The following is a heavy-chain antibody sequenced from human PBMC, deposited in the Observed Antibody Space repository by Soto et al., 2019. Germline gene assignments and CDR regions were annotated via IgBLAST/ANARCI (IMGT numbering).Heavy chain of an antibody. CDR2: IYPGDSDT. V-gene: IGHV5-51*01. Sequence: PGESLQISCKGSGYSVTSYWIGWVRQMPGKGLEWMGIIYPGDSDTRYSPSFQGQVTISADKSISTAYLQWSSLKASDTAMYYCARHSGLTNYYYYMDVWGKGTTVTVSS. CDR3: ARHSGLTNYYYYMDV. D-gene: IGHD1-26*01. CDR1: GYSVTSYW. J-gene: IGHJ6*03.